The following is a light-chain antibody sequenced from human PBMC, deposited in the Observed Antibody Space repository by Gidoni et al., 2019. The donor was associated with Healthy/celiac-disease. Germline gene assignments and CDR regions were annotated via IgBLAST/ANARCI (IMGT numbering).Light chain of an antibody. Sequence: SYVLPQPPSVSVAPGKTATITCTGNNIGSKSVHWYQQKPGQAPVLVVYDDSDRPSGIPERFSGSNSGNTATLTISRVEAGDEADYYCQVWDSSSDPVVFGGGTKLTVL. CDR3: QVWDSSSDPVV. V-gene: IGLV3-21*03. CDR1: NIGSKS. J-gene: IGLJ2*01. CDR2: DDS.